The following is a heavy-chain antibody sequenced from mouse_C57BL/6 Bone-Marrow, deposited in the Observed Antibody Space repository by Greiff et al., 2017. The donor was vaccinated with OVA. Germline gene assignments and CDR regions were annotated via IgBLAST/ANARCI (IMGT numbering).Heavy chain of an antibody. CDR1: GYTFTDYN. D-gene: IGHD1-1*01. CDR2: INPNNGGT. CDR3: ARGGYYGSSLDY. J-gene: IGHJ2*01. Sequence: QLQQSGPELVKPGASVKMSCKASGYTFTDYNMHWVKQSHGKSLEWIGYINPNNGGTSYNQKFKGKATLTVNKSSSTAYMELRSLTSEDSAVYYCARGGYYGSSLDYWGQGTTLTVSS. V-gene: IGHV1-22*01.